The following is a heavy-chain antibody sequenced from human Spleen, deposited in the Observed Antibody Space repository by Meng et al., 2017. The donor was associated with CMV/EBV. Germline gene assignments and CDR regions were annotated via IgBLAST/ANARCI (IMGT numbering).Heavy chain of an antibody. V-gene: IGHV4-39*07. CDR2: IYYSGST. Sequence: SETLSLTCTVSGGSISSSSYFWGWIRQPPGKGLEWIGNIYYSGSTYYNPSLKSRVTMSVDTSKKQFSLNLTSVTAADTAVYYCATLFGWPYDYWGQGTLVTVSS. CDR3: ATLFGWPYDY. CDR1: GGSISSSSYF. J-gene: IGHJ4*02. D-gene: IGHD3-3*01.